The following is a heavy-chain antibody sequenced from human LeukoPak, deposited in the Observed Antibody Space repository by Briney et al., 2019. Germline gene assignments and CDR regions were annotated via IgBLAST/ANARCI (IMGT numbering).Heavy chain of an antibody. V-gene: IGHV4-59*01. CDR3: ARASRYYYGSGSYNFDY. J-gene: IGHJ4*02. CDR1: GGSISSYY. Sequence: PSETLSLTCTVSGGSISSYYWSWIRQPPGKGLEWIGYIYYSGSTNYNPSLKSRVTISVDTSKNQFSLKLSSVTAADTAVYYCARASRYYYGSGSYNFDYWGQGTLVTVSS. CDR2: IYYSGST. D-gene: IGHD3-10*01.